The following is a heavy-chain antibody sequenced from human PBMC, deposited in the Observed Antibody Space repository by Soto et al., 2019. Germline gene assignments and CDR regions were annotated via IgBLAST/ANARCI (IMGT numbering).Heavy chain of an antibody. J-gene: IGHJ4*02. V-gene: IGHV3-33*01. CDR2: IWNDGIRK. CDR3: ARDDDNDANALDY. Sequence: SLRLSCAASGFTFSKYGMHWVRQVPGKGLEWVALIWNDGIRKVYVDSVKGRFTISRDNSKNTLDLQMNNLRDEDTAVYYCARDDDNDANALDYWGPGTLVTVSS. CDR1: GFTFSKYG.